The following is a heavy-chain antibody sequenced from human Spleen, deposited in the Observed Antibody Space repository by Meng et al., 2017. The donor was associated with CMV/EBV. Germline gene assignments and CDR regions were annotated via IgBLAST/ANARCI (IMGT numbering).Heavy chain of an antibody. CDR2: VFYTGIA. CDR3: ARTRGTIFGVVIPSYYFDY. D-gene: IGHD3-3*01. CDR1: RGSISSYY. Sequence: SETLSLTCTVSRGSISSYYWSWIRQPPGKGLEWIGYVFYTGIASYNPSLESRLTISVDTSKKQVSLRLSSVTAADTAVYYCARTRGTIFGVVIPSYYFDYWGQGTLVTVSS. J-gene: IGHJ4*02. V-gene: IGHV4-59*01.